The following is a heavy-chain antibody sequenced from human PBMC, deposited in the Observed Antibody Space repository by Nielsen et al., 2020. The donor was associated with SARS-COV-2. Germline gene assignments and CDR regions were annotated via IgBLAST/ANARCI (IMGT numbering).Heavy chain of an antibody. Sequence: SETLSLTCTVSGGSISSSSSYYWGWIRQPPGKGLEWIGSIYYSGRTYYNPSLNSRVFISVDKSKGQFSLQMNSVTAADTAVYYCARLGRFGSSLSSPPESWGQGTLVTVSS. CDR2: IYYSGRT. J-gene: IGHJ5*02. CDR3: ARLGRFGSSLSSPPES. CDR1: GGSISSSSSYY. V-gene: IGHV4-39*01. D-gene: IGHD6-13*01.